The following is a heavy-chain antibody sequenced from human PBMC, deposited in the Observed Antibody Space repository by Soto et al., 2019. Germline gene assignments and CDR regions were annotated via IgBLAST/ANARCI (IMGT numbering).Heavy chain of an antibody. V-gene: IGHV4-39*01. CDR1: GGSISSSSYY. CDR3: ARHVDSSGYYYSGFDY. D-gene: IGHD3-22*01. Sequence: LSLTCTVSGGSISSSSYYWGWIRQPPGKGLEWIGSIYYSGSTYYNPSLKSRVTISVDTSKNQFSLKLSSVTAADTAVYYCARHVDSSGYYYSGFDYWGQGTLVTVSS. J-gene: IGHJ4*02. CDR2: IYYSGST.